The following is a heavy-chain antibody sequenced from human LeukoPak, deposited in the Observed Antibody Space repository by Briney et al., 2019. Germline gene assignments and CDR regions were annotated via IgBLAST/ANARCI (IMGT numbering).Heavy chain of an antibody. CDR1: GFTFSDYY. Sequence: GGSLRLSCAASGFTFSDYYMSWIRQAPGKGLECVSYISSSGSTIYYADSVKGRFTISRDNAKNSLYLQMNSLRAEDTAVYYCARVAGYYGSGSYYKPPDYWGQGTLVTVSS. D-gene: IGHD3-10*01. J-gene: IGHJ4*02. CDR3: ARVAGYYGSGSYYKPPDY. V-gene: IGHV3-11*04. CDR2: ISSSGSTI.